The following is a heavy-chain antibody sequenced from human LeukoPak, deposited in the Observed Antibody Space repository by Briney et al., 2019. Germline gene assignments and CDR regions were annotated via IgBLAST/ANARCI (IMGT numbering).Heavy chain of an antibody. D-gene: IGHD1-7*01. CDR1: GYTFTSYG. CDR3: ARGGTTGWNYYYYYMDV. CDR2: INPSGGST. Sequence: ASVKVSCKASGYTFTSYGIGWVRQAPGQWLGWMGIINPSGGSTSYAQKFQGRVTMTRDTSTSTVYMELSSLRSEDTAVYYCARGGTTGWNYYYYYMDVWGKGTTVTVSS. J-gene: IGHJ6*03. V-gene: IGHV1-46*01.